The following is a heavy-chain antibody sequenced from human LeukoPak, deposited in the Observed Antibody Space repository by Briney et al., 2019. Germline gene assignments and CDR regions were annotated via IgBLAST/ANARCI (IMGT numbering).Heavy chain of an antibody. CDR1: GFTFSDYY. Sequence: GGSLRLSCAGSGFTFSDYYMSWIRQAPGKGLEWVSYISSSGRTIYYADSVEGRFTISRDNAKNSLYLQMNSLRAEDTAVYYCARADCSSSSCYELDYWGQGTLVTVSS. CDR3: ARADCSSSSCYELDY. D-gene: IGHD2-2*01. CDR2: ISSSGRTI. V-gene: IGHV3-11*04. J-gene: IGHJ4*02.